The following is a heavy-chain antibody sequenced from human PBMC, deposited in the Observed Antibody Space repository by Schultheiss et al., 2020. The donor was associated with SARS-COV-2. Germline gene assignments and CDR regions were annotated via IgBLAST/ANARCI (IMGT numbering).Heavy chain of an antibody. D-gene: IGHD5-12*01. CDR1: GYSISSGYY. CDR2: IYHSGST. V-gene: IGHV4-38-2*01. Sequence: SQTLSLTCAVSGYSISSGYYWGWIRQPPGKGLEWIGSIYHSGSTYYNPSLKSRVTISVDTSKNQFSLKLNSVTAADTAVYYCARGQGEATPSNWFDPWGQGTLVTVSS. J-gene: IGHJ5*02. CDR3: ARGQGEATPSNWFDP.